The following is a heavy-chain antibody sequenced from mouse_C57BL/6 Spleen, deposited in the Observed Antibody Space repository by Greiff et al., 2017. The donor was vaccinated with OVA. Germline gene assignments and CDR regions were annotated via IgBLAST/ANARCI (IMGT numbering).Heavy chain of an antibody. CDR1: GYSITSGYY. J-gene: IGHJ4*01. V-gene: IGHV3-6*01. D-gene: IGHD1-1*01. CDR2: ISYDGSN. Sequence: EVQLQQSGPGLVKPSQSLSLTCSVTGYSITSGYYWNWIRQFPGNKLEWMGYISYDGSNNYNPSLKNRISITRDTSKNQFFLKLNSVTTEDTATYYCAREGYYWSSPYSMDYWGQGTSVTVSS. CDR3: AREGYYWSSPYSMDY.